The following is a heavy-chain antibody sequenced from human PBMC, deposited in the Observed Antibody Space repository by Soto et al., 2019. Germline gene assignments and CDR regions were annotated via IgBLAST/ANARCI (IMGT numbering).Heavy chain of an antibody. CDR3: ARVTAAAGGTDYYYYYYMDV. CDR2: ISAYNGNT. Sequence: ASVKVSCKASGYTFTSYGISWVRQAPGQGLEWMGWISAYNGNTNYAQKLQGRVTMTTDTSTSTAYMELRSLRSDDTAVYYCARVTAAAGGTDYYYYYYMDVRGKGTTVTVSS. V-gene: IGHV1-18*01. D-gene: IGHD6-13*01. J-gene: IGHJ6*03. CDR1: GYTFTSYG.